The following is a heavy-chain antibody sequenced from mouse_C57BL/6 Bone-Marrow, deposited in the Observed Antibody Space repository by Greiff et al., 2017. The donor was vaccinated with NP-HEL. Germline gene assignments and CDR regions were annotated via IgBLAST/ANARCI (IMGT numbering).Heavy chain of an antibody. CDR3: AIGAFITTVVAY. D-gene: IGHD1-1*01. V-gene: IGHV5-17*01. CDR2: ISSGSSTI. J-gene: IGHJ2*01. Sequence: EVNLVESGGGLVKPGGSLKLSCAASGFTFSDYGMHWVRQAPEKGLEWVAYISSGSSTIYYADTVKGRFTISRDNAKNTLFLQMTSLRSEDTAMYYCAIGAFITTVVAYWGQGTTLTVSS. CDR1: GFTFSDYG.